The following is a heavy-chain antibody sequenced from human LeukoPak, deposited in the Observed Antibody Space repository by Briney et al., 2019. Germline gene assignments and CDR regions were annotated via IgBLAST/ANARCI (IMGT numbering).Heavy chain of an antibody. Sequence: SVKVSCKASGGTFSSYAISWVRQAPGQGLEWMGGIIPIFGTANYAQKFQGRVTITADESTSTAYMELSSLRSEDTVVYYCVSDYYDSSGYYRPGGYWGQGTLVTVSS. D-gene: IGHD3-22*01. J-gene: IGHJ4*02. CDR2: IIPIFGTA. V-gene: IGHV1-69*01. CDR3: VSDYYDSSGYYRPGGY. CDR1: GGTFSSYA.